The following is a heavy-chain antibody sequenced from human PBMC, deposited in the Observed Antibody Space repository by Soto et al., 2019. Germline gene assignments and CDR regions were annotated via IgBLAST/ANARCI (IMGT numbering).Heavy chain of an antibody. D-gene: IGHD6-13*01. CDR2: ISSSGFT. CDR1: GGSITPYY. J-gene: IGHJ4*02. CDR3: VRDCYSSSCFDL. V-gene: IGHV4-59*01. Sequence: QVQLQESGPGLVKPSETLSLTCTVSGGSITPYYWSWIRQPPGKRLEWIGYISSSGFTNYNPSLNSRLTISVDTSKNQFSLKLSSVTAADTAVYYCVRDCYSSSCFDLWGQGTLVTVSS.